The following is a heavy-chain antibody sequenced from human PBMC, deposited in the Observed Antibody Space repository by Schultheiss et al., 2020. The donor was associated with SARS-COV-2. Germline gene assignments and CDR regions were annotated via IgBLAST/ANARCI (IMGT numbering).Heavy chain of an antibody. V-gene: IGHV4-30-4*08. J-gene: IGHJ4*02. CDR3: ARGRGHFDY. CDR1: GGSISSSSYY. CDR2: IYSSGST. Sequence: SETLSLTCTVSGGSISSSSYYWSWIRQPPGKGLEWIGYIYSSGSTYSSPSLRSRVSISVDTSKNQFSLKLSSVTAADKAVYYCARGRGHFDYWGQGTLVTVSS.